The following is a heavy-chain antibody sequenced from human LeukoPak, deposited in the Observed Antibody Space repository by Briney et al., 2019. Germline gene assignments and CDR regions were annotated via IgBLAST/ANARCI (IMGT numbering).Heavy chain of an antibody. CDR2: IKQDGSEK. Sequence: PGGSLRLSCAASGFTFRNYWMGWVRQAPGRGLEWVANIKQDGSEKYYVDSVKGRFTISRDNAKNSLYLQMNSLRAEDTAVYYCARDRRFRDAPFDYWGQGTLVTVSS. V-gene: IGHV3-7*01. J-gene: IGHJ4*02. D-gene: IGHD2-21*02. CDR3: ARDRRFRDAPFDY. CDR1: GFTFRNYW.